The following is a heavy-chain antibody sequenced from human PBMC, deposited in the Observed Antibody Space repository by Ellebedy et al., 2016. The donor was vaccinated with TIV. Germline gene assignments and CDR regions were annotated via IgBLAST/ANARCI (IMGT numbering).Heavy chain of an antibody. CDR1: GFTFNTYS. V-gene: IGHV3-48*02. CDR2: IGSITSKI. CDR3: ARGGGERLRYAFDI. J-gene: IGHJ3*02. Sequence: GESRKISCAASGFTFNTYSMNWVRQAPGKGREWVSYIGSITSKIYYADSVKGRFTISRDNAKNSLYLQMNSLRDEDTAVYYCARGGGERLRYAFDIWGHGTLVTVSS. D-gene: IGHD1-26*01.